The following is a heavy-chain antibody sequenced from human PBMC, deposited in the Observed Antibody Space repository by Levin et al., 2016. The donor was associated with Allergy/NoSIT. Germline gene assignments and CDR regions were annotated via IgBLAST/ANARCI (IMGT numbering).Heavy chain of an antibody. CDR2: INSDGSST. D-gene: IGHD6-13*01. CDR3: AGGRRDVGITAAGVYNWFDP. Sequence: WIRQPPGKGLVWVSRINSDGSSTMYADAVKGRFIISRDNAKNTLYLQMNSLRAEDTALYYCAGGRRDVGITAAGVYNWFDPWGQGTLVTVSS. V-gene: IGHV3-74*03. J-gene: IGHJ5*02.